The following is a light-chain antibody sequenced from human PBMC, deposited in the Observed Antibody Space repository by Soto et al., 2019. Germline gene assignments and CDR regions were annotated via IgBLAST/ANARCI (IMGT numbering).Light chain of an antibody. Sequence: DSQMTQSPSSGSASVGERVTMSCQASQDISNSLNWYQQKPGKAPKLPIYDASNLETGVPSRFSGSGSGTDFTFTISSLQPEDIATYYCQHCDSLPLTFGQGTRLEIK. CDR3: QHCDSLPLT. CDR1: QDISNS. V-gene: IGKV1-33*01. CDR2: DAS. J-gene: IGKJ5*01.